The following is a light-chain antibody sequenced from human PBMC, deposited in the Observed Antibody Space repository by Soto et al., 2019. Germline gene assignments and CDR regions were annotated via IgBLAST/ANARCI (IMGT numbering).Light chain of an antibody. V-gene: IGLV1-47*02. CDR3: ASWDDSLSAQV. CDR2: TNP. Sequence: QSVLTQPPSASGTPGQRVTISCSGSRSNIGSNYVYWYQQLSGTAPKLLIYTNPQRPSGVPDRFSGSKSGTSASLAISGLRSEDEADYYCASWDDSLSAQVFGAGTQLTVL. CDR1: RSNIGSNY. J-gene: IGLJ3*02.